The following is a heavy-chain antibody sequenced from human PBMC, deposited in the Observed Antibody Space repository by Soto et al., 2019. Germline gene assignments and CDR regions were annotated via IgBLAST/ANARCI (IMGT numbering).Heavy chain of an antibody. CDR2: TYHSGST. D-gene: IGHD3-22*01. V-gene: IGHV4-4*02. J-gene: IGHJ3*02. Sequence: QVQLQESGPGLVKPSWTLSLTCAVAGGSISSSNWWSWVRQPPGTGLEWIGETYHSGSTNYNPSLKSRVTISVDKSKNQFSLKLSSVTAADTAVYYCARGQVVIHGAAAFDIWGQGTMVTVSS. CDR1: GGSISSSNW. CDR3: ARGQVVIHGAAAFDI.